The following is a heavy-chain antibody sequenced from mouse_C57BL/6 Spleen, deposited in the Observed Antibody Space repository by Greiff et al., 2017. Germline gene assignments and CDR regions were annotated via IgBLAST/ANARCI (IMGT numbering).Heavy chain of an antibody. CDR1: GFSINSDCY. CDR2: TFYSGIT. D-gene: IGHD2-12*01. J-gene: IGHJ1*03. V-gene: IGHV3-3*01. CDR3: ARENYSKGGYFDV. Sequence: VQLQQSGPSLVRPSQTLSLTCTVTGFSINSDCYWIWIRQFPGNKLEYIGYTFYSGITYYNPSLENRTYITRDTSKNQFSLKLSSVTTEDTATYYCARENYSKGGYFDVWGTGTTVTVSS.